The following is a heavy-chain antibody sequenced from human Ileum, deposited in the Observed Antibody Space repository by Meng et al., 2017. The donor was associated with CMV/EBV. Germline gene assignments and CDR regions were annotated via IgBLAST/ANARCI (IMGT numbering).Heavy chain of an antibody. J-gene: IGHJ4*02. CDR1: VASNSAA. D-gene: IGHD2-2*02. CDR3: ARENQLLYPYYFDY. CDR2: TYYRSKWYN. V-gene: IGHV6-1*01. Sequence: VASNSAAWNWIRQSPSRGLEWLGRTYYRSKWYNDYAVSVKSRITINPDTSKNQFSLQLNSVTPEDTAVYYCARENQLLYPYYFDYWGQGTLVTVSS.